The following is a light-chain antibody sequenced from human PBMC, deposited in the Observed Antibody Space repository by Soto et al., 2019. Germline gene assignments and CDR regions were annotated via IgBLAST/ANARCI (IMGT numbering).Light chain of an antibody. V-gene: IGLV2-11*01. CDR2: DVV. CDR1: SSDVGGSNS. J-gene: IGLJ2*01. CDR3: CAYVGRYTFVL. Sequence: QSALTQPRSVSGSPGQSVTISCTGTSSDVGGSNSVSWYQQYPGKAPKLLIYDVVQRPSGVPDRFSGFKFCNTDSLTISAVQAGDEADYQCCAYVGRYTFVLFCGGTEVTAL.